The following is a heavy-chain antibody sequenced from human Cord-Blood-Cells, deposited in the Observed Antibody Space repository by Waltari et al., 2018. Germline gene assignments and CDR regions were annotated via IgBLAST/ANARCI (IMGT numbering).Heavy chain of an antibody. D-gene: IGHD3-9*01. CDR2: INHRGST. J-gene: IGHJ4*02. CDR1: GGSFSGYS. V-gene: IGHV4-34*01. Sequence: QVQLQQWGAGLLKPSETLSLTCAVYGGSFSGYSWSWIRQPPGKGLEWIGEINHRGSTNYNPSLKRRVTISVDTSKNQCSLKLCSVTAADTAVYYCARGNYDILTGYYSNWGQGTLVTVSS. CDR3: ARGNYDILTGYYSN.